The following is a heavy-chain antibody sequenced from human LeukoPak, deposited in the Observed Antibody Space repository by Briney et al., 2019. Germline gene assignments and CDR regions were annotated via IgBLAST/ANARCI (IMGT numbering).Heavy chain of an antibody. V-gene: IGHV4-34*01. Sequence: SETLSLTCAVYGGSFSAYYWSWIRQPPGKGLEWIGEINRRGSANYNPSLKSRVTISLDTPKNQFSLNLSSVTAADTAVYYCARGGYCGGDCYENDAFDIWGQGTMVTVSS. CDR1: GGSFSAYY. J-gene: IGHJ3*02. CDR2: INRRGSA. CDR3: ARGGYCGGDCYENDAFDI. D-gene: IGHD2-21*02.